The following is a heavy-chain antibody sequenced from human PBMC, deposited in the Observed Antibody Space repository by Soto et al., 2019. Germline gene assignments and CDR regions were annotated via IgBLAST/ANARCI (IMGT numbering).Heavy chain of an antibody. V-gene: IGHV3-30*19. CDR3: VRSGPTYLDKRPHLRNYYDSSGYYYFDY. CDR1: GFIFSGYG. D-gene: IGHD3-22*01. Sequence: PGGSLRLSCAASGFIFSGYGMHWVRQAPGKGLEWVAVIWYDGSNKYYADSVKGRFTISRDNSKNTLYLQMNSLRAEDTAVYYCVRSGPTYLDKRPHLRNYYDSSGYYYFDYWGQGTLVTVSS. J-gene: IGHJ4*02. CDR2: IWYDGSNK.